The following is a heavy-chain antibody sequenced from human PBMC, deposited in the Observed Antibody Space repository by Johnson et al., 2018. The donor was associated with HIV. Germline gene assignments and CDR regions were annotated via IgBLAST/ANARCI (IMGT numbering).Heavy chain of an antibody. CDR2: ISTSGRTI. V-gene: IGHV3-11*04. Sequence: QEQLVESGGGLVQPGGSLRLSCAASGFTFSDYYVSWIRQAPGKGLEWVSYISTSGRTIYSADAVQGRFPISSDNAKNSLYVQMNSLRVEAPAVYYCARSKDCSGGSCPDAFEIWGQGTMVIVSS. J-gene: IGHJ3*02. D-gene: IGHD2-15*01. CDR3: ARSKDCSGGSCPDAFEI. CDR1: GFTFSDYY.